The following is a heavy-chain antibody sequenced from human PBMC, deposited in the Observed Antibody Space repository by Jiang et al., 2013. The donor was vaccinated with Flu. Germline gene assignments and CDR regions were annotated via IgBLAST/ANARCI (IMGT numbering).Heavy chain of an antibody. Sequence: GSGLVKPSQTLSLICTVSGGSISSGDYYWSWIRQPPGKGLEWIGYIYYSGSTYYNPSLKSRVTISVDTSKNQFSLKLSSVTAADTAVYYCARAVYSSGWNDAFDIWGQGTMVTVSS. CDR1: GGSISSGDYY. CDR3: ARAVYSSGWNDAFDI. D-gene: IGHD6-19*01. J-gene: IGHJ3*02. V-gene: IGHV4-30-4*01. CDR2: IYYSGST.